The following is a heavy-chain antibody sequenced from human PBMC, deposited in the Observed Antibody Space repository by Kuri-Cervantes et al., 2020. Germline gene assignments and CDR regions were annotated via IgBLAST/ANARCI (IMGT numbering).Heavy chain of an antibody. J-gene: IGHJ4*02. CDR1: GFTFSNAW. V-gene: IGHV3-23*01. CDR3: AKDFNDPGGRSAREGF. Sequence: GESLKISCAASGFTFSNAWMTWVREAPGKGLEWVSTISANAGTTYYADSVKGRFSISRDNSKNTVYLQMNSLTADDTAISFCAKDFNDPGGRSAREGFWGQGTLVTVSS. CDR2: ISANAGTT. D-gene: IGHD1-26*01.